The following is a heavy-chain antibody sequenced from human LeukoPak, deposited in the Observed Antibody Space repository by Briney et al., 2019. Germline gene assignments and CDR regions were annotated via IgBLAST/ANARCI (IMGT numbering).Heavy chain of an antibody. Sequence: SETLSLTYTVSGDSISSVHYYWNWLRQHPGRGLEWIGYIYYTGITYYNPSLKSRVTISIDTSKNQFSLKLSSVTAADTAVYYCARVGDGYNYVGFDYWGQGTLVTVSS. V-gene: IGHV4-31*03. D-gene: IGHD5-24*01. CDR3: ARVGDGYNYVGFDY. CDR1: GDSISSVHYY. CDR2: IYYTGIT. J-gene: IGHJ4*02.